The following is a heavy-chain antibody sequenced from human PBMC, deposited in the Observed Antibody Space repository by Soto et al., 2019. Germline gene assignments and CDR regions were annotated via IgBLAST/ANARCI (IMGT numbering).Heavy chain of an antibody. CDR2: ISYSGTT. CDR3: ARASGCSGDNCAFDP. J-gene: IGHJ5*02. D-gene: IGHD2-15*01. V-gene: IGHV4-30-4*02. CDR1: GAYIGRGNYY. Sequence: SETLSLTCTVSGAYIGRGNYYLRRIRPPPGKGLEWIGFISYSGTTYYNASLWSRASISVDTSKSQFSLDLSSVTAADTAVYYCARASGCSGDNCAFDPWGQGTLVTVSS.